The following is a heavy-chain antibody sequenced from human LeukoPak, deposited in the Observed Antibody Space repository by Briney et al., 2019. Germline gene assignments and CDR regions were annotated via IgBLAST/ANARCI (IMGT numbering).Heavy chain of an antibody. CDR1: GGTFSSYA. J-gene: IGHJ4*02. V-gene: IGHV1-69*13. Sequence: GASVTVSCKASGGTFSSYAISWVRQAPGQGLEWMGGIIPIFGTANYAQKFQGRVTITADESTSTAYMELSSLRSEDTAVYYCARHPTNSYYYDSSGYYGWGQGTLVTVSS. CDR3: ARHPTNSYYYDSSGYYG. CDR2: IIPIFGTA. D-gene: IGHD3-22*01.